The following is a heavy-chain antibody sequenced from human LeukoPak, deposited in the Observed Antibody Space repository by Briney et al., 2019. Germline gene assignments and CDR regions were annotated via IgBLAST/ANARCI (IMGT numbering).Heavy chain of an antibody. CDR3: ASRIAVAGNYYYYGMDA. CDR1: GGTFSSYA. V-gene: IGHV1-69*01. Sequence: ASVKVSCKASGGTFSSYAISWVRQAPGQGLEWMGGIIPIFGTADYAQKFQGRVTITADESTSTAYMELSSLRSEDTAVYYCASRIAVAGNYYYYGMDAWGQGTTVTVSS. CDR2: IIPIFGTA. J-gene: IGHJ6*02. D-gene: IGHD6-19*01.